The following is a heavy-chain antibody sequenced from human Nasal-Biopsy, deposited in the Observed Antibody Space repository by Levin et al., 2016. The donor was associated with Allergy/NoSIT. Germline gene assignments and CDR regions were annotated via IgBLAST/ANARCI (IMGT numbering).Heavy chain of an antibody. V-gene: IGHV3-23*01. CDR1: EFNFRNHA. CDR2: ISGRGGPS. D-gene: IGHD2-8*02. Sequence: GESLKISCVASEFNFRNHAMAWVRLAPGRGLEWVSSISGRGGPSYYRDSVKGRFTISRDNSKNTLELQMNNLRTDDTAIYFCAKDLAWWVQPRPPAYYSNGMDVWGQGTTVIVSS. J-gene: IGHJ6*02. CDR3: AKDLAWWVQPRPPAYYSNGMDV.